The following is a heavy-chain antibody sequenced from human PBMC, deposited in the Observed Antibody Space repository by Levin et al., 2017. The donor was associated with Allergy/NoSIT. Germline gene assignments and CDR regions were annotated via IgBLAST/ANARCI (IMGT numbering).Heavy chain of an antibody. V-gene: IGHV3-23*01. CDR2: ISGSGGST. J-gene: IGHJ1*01. CDR3: AKDGFYCSGGSCYSEYFQH. Sequence: GGSLRLSCAASGFTFSSYAMSWVRQAPGKGLGWVSAISGSGGSTYYADSVKGRFTISRDNSKNTLYLQMNSLRAEDTAVYYCAKDGFYCSGGSCYSEYFQHWGQGTLVTVSS. D-gene: IGHD2-15*01. CDR1: GFTFSSYA.